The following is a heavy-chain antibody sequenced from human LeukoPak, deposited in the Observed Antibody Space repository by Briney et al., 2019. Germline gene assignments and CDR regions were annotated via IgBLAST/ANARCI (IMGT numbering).Heavy chain of an antibody. J-gene: IGHJ4*02. V-gene: IGHV3-48*03. CDR2: ISSSDSTI. D-gene: IGHD4-17*01. CDR1: GFIFSSYE. CDR3: ARDNDYGDPDY. Sequence: QPGGSLRLSCAASGFIFSSYEMNWVRQAPGKGLEWVSYISSSDSTISYADSVRGRFTISRDNAENSLYLQMNSLRAEDTAVYYCARDNDYGDPDYWGQGTLVTVSS.